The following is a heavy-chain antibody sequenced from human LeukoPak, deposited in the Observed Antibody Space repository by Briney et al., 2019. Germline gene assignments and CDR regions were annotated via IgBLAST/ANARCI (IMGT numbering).Heavy chain of an antibody. J-gene: IGHJ5*02. CDR2: IYYSGST. CDR1: GGSISSYY. D-gene: IGHD3-10*01. CDR3: ARDRTMVRGVTKVNWFDP. V-gene: IGHV4-59*01. Sequence: SETLSLTCTVSGGSISSYYWSWIRQPPGKGLEWIGYIYYSGSTNYNPSLKSRVTISVDTSKNQFSLKLSSVTAADTAVYYCARDRTMVRGVTKVNWFDPWGQGTLVTVSS.